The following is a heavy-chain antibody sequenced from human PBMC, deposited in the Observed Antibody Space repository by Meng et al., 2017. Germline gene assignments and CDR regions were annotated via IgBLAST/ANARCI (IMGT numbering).Heavy chain of an antibody. V-gene: IGHV3-30*04. CDR3: AKGVSAMVTGIFDY. D-gene: IGHD5-18*01. CDR1: GFTFSSYA. CDR2: ISYDGSNK. Sequence: GESLKISCAASGFTFSSYAMHWVRQAPGKGLEWVAVISYDGSNKYYADSVKGRFTISRDNSKNTLYLQMNSLRAEDTAVYYCAKGVSAMVTGIFDYWGQGTLVTVSS. J-gene: IGHJ4*02.